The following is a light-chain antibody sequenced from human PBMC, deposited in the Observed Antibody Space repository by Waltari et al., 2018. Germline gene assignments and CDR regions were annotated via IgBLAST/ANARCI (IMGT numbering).Light chain of an antibody. J-gene: IGKJ2*01. V-gene: IGKV3-11*01. CDR2: DTS. CDR3: QQRSHLPMYT. CDR1: ESIASP. Sequence: EIVLTQSPATLSLSPGDRATLSCRASESIASPLVWYQQKPGQPPRILIYDTSNRAAGIPARFSGSGSGTDFSLTISSLEPEDFVVYYCQQRSHLPMYTFGQGTKLEIK.